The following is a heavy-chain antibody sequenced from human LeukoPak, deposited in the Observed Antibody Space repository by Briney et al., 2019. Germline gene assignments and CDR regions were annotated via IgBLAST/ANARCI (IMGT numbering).Heavy chain of an antibody. CDR1: GVSFSGYY. V-gene: IGHV4-34*01. J-gene: IGHJ4*02. CDR3: ARVDYGDYSKDFDY. D-gene: IGHD4-17*01. CDR2: INHSGST. Sequence: PSETLSLTCAVYGVSFSGYYWSWIRQPPGKGLEWIGEINHSGSTNSNPSLKSRVTISVDTSKNQFSLKLSSVTAADTAVYYCARVDYGDYSKDFDYWGQGTLVTVSS.